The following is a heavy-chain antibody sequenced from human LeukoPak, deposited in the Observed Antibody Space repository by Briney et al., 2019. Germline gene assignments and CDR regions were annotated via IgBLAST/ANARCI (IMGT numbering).Heavy chain of an antibody. Sequence: PGGSLRLSCAASGFTFSNYDMHWVRQAPGKGLEWVAVISYDGSNKYYADSVKGRFIISRDNSKNTFYLQMNSLRAEDTAVYYCAKVLSGSQDYWGQGTLVTVFS. CDR3: AKVLSGSQDY. D-gene: IGHD1-26*01. V-gene: IGHV3-30*18. J-gene: IGHJ4*02. CDR1: GFTFSNYD. CDR2: ISYDGSNK.